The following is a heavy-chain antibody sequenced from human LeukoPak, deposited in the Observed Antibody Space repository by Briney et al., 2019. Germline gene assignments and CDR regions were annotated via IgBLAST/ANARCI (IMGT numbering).Heavy chain of an antibody. V-gene: IGHV3-30*02. J-gene: IGHJ4*02. CDR3: AKGNCSSTSCYHDY. CDR2: IRYDGSNK. D-gene: IGHD2-2*01. Sequence: PGGSLRLSCAASGFTFSSYGMHWVRQAPGKGLEWVAFIRYDGSNKYYADSVKGRFTISRDNSKNTLYLQMNSLRAEDTAVYYCAKGNCSSTSCYHDYWGQGTLVTVSS. CDR1: GFTFSSYG.